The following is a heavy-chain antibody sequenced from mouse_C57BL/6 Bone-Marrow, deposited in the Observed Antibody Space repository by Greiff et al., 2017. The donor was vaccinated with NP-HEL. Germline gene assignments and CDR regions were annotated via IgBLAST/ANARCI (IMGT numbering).Heavy chain of an antibody. J-gene: IGHJ3*01. D-gene: IGHD3-1*01. CDR1: GFTFSSYA. V-gene: IGHV5-9-1*02. CDR3: TPWGRAFAY. Sequence: DVMLVESGEGLVKPGGSLKLSCAASGFTFSSYAMSWVRQTPEKRLEWVAYISSGGDYIYYADTVKGRFTISRDNARNTLYLQMSSLKSEDTAMYYCTPWGRAFAYWGQGTLVTVSA. CDR2: ISSGGDYI.